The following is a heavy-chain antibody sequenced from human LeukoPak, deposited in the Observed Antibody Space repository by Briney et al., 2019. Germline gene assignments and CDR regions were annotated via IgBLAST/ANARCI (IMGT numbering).Heavy chain of an antibody. J-gene: IGHJ6*03. CDR3: ARDSGYYYYYYMDV. CDR1: GFTFDDYG. V-gene: IGHV3-20*04. Sequence: GGSLRLSCAASGFTFDDYGMSWVRQAPGKGLEWVSGINWNGDSTGYADSVKGRFIISRDNAKNSLYLQMNSLRAEDTAVYYCARDSGYYYYYYMDVWGKGTTVTVSS. D-gene: IGHD1-14*01. CDR2: INWNGDST.